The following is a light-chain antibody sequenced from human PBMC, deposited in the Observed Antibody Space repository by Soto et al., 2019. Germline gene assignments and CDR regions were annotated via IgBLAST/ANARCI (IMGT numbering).Light chain of an antibody. V-gene: IGKV3-20*01. CDR3: QQYGSSTFR. J-gene: IGKJ5*01. CDR1: HSVGGNY. Sequence: EIVVTHSPSTLSLSTGERAILSCWASHSVGGNYLAWFQQKPGQIPRVLFYGASSRATDISDRFSARGSGTDFTLTISRLEPEDFAVYYCQQYGSSTFRFGQGTRLEIK. CDR2: GAS.